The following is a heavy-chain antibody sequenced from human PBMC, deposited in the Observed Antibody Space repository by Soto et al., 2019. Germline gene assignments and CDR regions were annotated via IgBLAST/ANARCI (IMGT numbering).Heavy chain of an antibody. CDR2: ISSSSSYI. D-gene: IGHD3-16*02. Sequence: LRLSCAASGFTFSSYSMNWVRQAPGEGLEWVSSISSSSSYIYYADSVKGRFTISRDNAKNPLYLQMNSLRAEDTAVYYCARDLPDYVWGSYHHYGMDVWGQGTTVTVSS. CDR3: ARDLPDYVWGSYHHYGMDV. CDR1: GFTFSSYS. J-gene: IGHJ6*02. V-gene: IGHV3-21*01.